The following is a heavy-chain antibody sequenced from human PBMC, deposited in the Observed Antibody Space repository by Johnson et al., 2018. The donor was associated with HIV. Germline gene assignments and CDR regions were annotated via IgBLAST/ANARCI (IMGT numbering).Heavy chain of an antibody. CDR3: ARDKGGIVGYDAFDI. J-gene: IGHJ3*02. D-gene: IGHD1-26*01. CDR1: GVTFSSYA. CDR2: ISYDGSNK. Sequence: QVQLVESGGGVVQPGRSLRLSCAASGVTFSSYAMHWVRQAPGKGLEWVAVISYDGSNKYYADSVRGRFTISRDNSKNTLYLQMNSLRAEDTAVYYCARDKGGIVGYDAFDIWGQGTMVTVSS. V-gene: IGHV3-30-3*01.